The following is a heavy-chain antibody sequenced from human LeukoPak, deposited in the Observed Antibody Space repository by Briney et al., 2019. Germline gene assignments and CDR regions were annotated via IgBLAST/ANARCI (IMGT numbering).Heavy chain of an antibody. Sequence: GGSLRLSCAASGFTFSSYAMSWVRQAPGKGLEWVSPISGSGGSTYYADSVKGRFTISRDNSKNTLYLQMNSLRAEDTAVYYCAKGGVSSWYGYYFDYWGQGTLVTVSS. V-gene: IGHV3-23*01. CDR1: GFTFSSYA. CDR3: AKGGVSSWYGYYFDY. CDR2: ISGSGGST. J-gene: IGHJ4*02. D-gene: IGHD6-13*01.